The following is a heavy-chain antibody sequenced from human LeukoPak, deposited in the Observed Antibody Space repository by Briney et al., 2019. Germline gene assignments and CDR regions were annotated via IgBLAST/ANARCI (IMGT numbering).Heavy chain of an antibody. CDR2: IYYSGST. V-gene: IGHV4-31*03. CDR1: GGSISSGGYY. Sequence: PSETLSLTCTVSGGSISSGGYYWSWIRQHPGKGLEWIGYIYYSGSTYYNPSLKSRVTISVDTSKNQFSLKLSSVTAADTAVYYCARDQSGSYPWSDYGMDVWGQGTTVTVSS. CDR3: ARDQSGSYPWSDYGMDV. D-gene: IGHD1-26*01. J-gene: IGHJ6*02.